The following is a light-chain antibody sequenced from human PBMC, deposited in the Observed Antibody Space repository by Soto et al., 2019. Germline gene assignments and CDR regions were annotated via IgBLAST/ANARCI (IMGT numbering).Light chain of an antibody. CDR1: QGISND. J-gene: IGKJ4*01. V-gene: IGKV1-27*01. Sequence: DIQMTQSPSSLSASVGDRVTITCRASQGISNDLAWYQQKPGKVPKLLIYAASTLLSGVPSRFSGSGSGTDFTLTISRLQPEDVATYYCQKYNNIPLTFGGGTKVAIK. CDR2: AAS. CDR3: QKYNNIPLT.